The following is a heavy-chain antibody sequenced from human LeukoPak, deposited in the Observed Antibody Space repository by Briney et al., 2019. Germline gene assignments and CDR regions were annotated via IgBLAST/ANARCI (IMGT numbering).Heavy chain of an antibody. D-gene: IGHD3-3*01. Sequence: GGSLRLSCAASGFTFSNYDIHWVRQTPGKGLEWVAVISYDGTNKYYADSVKGRFTISRDSSKNTLYLQMNSLRAEDTAVYYCTKKAFALENHHWFDPWGQGTLVTVSS. CDR3: TKKAFALENHHWFDP. J-gene: IGHJ5*02. V-gene: IGHV3-30*18. CDR1: GFTFSNYD. CDR2: ISYDGTNK.